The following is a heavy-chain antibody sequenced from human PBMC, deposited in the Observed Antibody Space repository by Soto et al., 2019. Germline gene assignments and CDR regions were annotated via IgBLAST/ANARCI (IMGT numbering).Heavy chain of an antibody. CDR2: ISSSSSYI. D-gene: IGHD3-3*01. CDR1: GFTFSSYS. J-gene: IGHJ6*02. CDR3: ARDVFLSNYYYGMDV. V-gene: IGHV3-21*01. Sequence: GGSLRLSCAASGFTFSSYSMNWVRQAPGKGLEWVSSISSSSSYIYYADSVKGRFTISRDNAKNSLYLQMNSLRAEDTAVYYCARDVFLSNYYYGMDVWGQGTTVTVSS.